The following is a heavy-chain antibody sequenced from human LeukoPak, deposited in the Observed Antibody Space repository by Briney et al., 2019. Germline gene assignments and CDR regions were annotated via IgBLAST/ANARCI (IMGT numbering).Heavy chain of an antibody. CDR2: IRSKANSYAT. D-gene: IGHD6-13*01. CDR1: GFTFSGSA. J-gene: IGHJ3*02. V-gene: IGHV3-73*01. CDR3: TRPAYSSSWLGAFDI. Sequence: PGGSLKPSCAVSGFTFSGSAMHWVRQASGKGLEWVGRIRSKANSYATAYAASVKGRFTISRDDSKNTAYLQMNSLKTEDTAVYYCTRPAYSSSWLGAFDIWGQGTMVTVSS.